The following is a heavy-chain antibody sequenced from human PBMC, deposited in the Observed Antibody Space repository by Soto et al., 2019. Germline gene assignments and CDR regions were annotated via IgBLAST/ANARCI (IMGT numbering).Heavy chain of an antibody. D-gene: IGHD3-3*01. V-gene: IGHV4-61*08. Sequence: QVQLQESGPGLVKPSESLSLTCTVCGDSGTSGDYYWNWIRQPPGKGLEGIGYIYNIGSTNYNPSLNSRLTLSVDASNNQFSLTLPSVTAAEPAVYYCARDGEVWGQGTMVTVSS. J-gene: IGHJ4*02. CDR2: IYNIGST. CDR1: GDSGTSGDYY. CDR3: ARDGEV.